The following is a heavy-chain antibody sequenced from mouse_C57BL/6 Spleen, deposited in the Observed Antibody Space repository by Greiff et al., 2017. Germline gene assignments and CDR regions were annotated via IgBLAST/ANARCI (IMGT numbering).Heavy chain of an antibody. D-gene: IGHD4-1*01. CDR3: ARDRLGRNYFDY. J-gene: IGHJ2*01. CDR1: GFTFSSYA. V-gene: IGHV5-4*01. CDR2: ISDGGSYT. Sequence: EVQRVESGGGLVKPGGSLKLSCAASGFTFSSYAMSWVRQTPEKRLEWVATISDGGSYTYYPDNVKGRFTISRENAKNNLYLQMSHLKSEDTAMYYCARDRLGRNYFDYWGQGTTLTVSS.